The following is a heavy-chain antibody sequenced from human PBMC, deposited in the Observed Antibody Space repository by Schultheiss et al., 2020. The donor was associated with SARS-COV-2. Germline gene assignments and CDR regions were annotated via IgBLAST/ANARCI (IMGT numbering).Heavy chain of an antibody. Sequence: GGSLRLSCAASGFIFRNHDIHWVRQAPGKGLEWVSVIYIGGTTYYADSVKGRFTMSRDNSKNIVYLQMNSLSAEDTAVYYCARYVSSGLWYFDLWGRGTLGTVSS. CDR1: GFIFRNHD. D-gene: IGHD3-16*01. V-gene: IGHV3-53*01. CDR2: IYIGGTT. CDR3: ARYVSSGLWYFDL. J-gene: IGHJ2*01.